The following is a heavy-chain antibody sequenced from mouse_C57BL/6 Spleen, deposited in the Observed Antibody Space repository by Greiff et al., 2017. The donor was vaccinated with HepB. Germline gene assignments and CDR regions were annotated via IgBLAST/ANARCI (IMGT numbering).Heavy chain of an antibody. CDR2: IRLKSDNYAT. Sequence: EVKVEESGGGLVQPGGSMKLSCVASGFTFSNYWMNWVRQSPEKGLEWVAQIRLKSDNYATHYAESVKGRFTISRDDSKSSVYLQMNNLRAEDTGIYYCTVYDYDGAMDYWGQGTSVTVSS. V-gene: IGHV6-3*01. CDR1: GFTFSNYW. J-gene: IGHJ4*01. D-gene: IGHD2-4*01. CDR3: TVYDYDGAMDY.